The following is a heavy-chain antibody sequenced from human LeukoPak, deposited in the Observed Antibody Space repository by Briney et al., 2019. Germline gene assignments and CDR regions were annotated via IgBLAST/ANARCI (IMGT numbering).Heavy chain of an antibody. CDR3: ARIAAAGISDFDY. CDR1: GFTFSSYS. J-gene: IGHJ4*02. D-gene: IGHD6-13*01. V-gene: IGHV3-48*04. CDR2: ISTSGSTK. Sequence: GGSLRLSCAASGFTFSSYSMNWVGQAPGKGLEWVSYISTSGSTKYYADSVKGRFTISRDNAKNSLYLQMNSLRAEDTAVYYCARIAAAGISDFDYWGQGTPVTVSS.